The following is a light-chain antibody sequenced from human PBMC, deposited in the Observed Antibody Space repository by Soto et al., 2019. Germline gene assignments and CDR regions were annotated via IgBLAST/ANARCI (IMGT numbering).Light chain of an antibody. J-gene: IGKJ4*01. CDR1: KAIGSS. V-gene: IGKV1-9*01. Sequence: IQLTQSPSSRSASAVDSVTITCRASKAIGSSFAWYQQKPGKVPEVLIYGASTLQNGVPSRFSGSGSGTDFTLTISSLQPEDFATYYCQQLNSYPLTFGGGTKVDIK. CDR2: GAS. CDR3: QQLNSYPLT.